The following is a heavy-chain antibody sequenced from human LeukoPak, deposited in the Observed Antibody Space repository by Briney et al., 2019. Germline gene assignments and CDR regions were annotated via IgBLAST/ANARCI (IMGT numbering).Heavy chain of an antibody. CDR3: AGGTGYGIYYFDY. CDR1: GGSFSGYS. CDR2: IYHSGGT. Sequence: PSETLSLTCAVYGGSFSGYSWSWIRQPPGKGLEWIGYIYHSGGTYYNPSLKSRVTISVDRSKNQFSLKLSSVTAADTAVYYCAGGTGYGIYYFDYWGQGTLVTVSS. D-gene: IGHD3/OR15-3a*01. J-gene: IGHJ4*02. V-gene: IGHV4-30-2*01.